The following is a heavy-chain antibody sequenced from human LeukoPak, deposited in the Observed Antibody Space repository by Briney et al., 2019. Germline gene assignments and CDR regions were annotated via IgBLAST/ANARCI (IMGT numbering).Heavy chain of an antibody. CDR3: AKVMALTEHYWYGMDV. CDR1: AAPGFTFSAYP. V-gene: IGHV3-23*01. Sequence: GGSLRLSCAASAAPGFTFSAYPMIRIHQAPGKGLEWVAGINDSGRRAYYADNVKGRFTVSRDNSENTLFLQMNSLRADDTAVYFCAKVMALTEHYWYGMDVWGQGATVTVSS. CDR2: INDSGRRA. D-gene: IGHD1-26*01. J-gene: IGHJ6*02.